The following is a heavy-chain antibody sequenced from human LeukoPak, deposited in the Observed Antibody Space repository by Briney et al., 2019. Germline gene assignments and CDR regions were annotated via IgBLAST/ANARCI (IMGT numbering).Heavy chain of an antibody. J-gene: IGHJ4*02. CDR2: IYYSGST. D-gene: IGHD4-17*01. CDR3: ARGPTTVTRAFDY. CDR1: GGSISSSSYY. Sequence: SETLSLTCTVSGGSISSSSYYWGWIRQPPGKGLEWIGSIYYSGSTYYNPSLKSRVTISIDTSKKQFSLKLSSVTAADTAVYYCARGPTTVTRAFDYWGQGTLVTVSS. V-gene: IGHV4-39*07.